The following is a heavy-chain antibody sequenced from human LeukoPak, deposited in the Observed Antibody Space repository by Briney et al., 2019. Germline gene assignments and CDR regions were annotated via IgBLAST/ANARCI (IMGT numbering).Heavy chain of an antibody. V-gene: IGHV3-7*01. J-gene: IGHJ4*02. D-gene: IGHD3-3*01. CDR3: AGAPYYDFWSGPFDY. CDR2: IKQDGSEK. CDR1: GFTFSSYW. Sequence: GGSLRLSCAASGFTFSSYWMSWVRQAPGKGLEWVANIKQDGSEKYYVDSVKGRFTISRDNAKNSLYLQMNSLRAEDTAVYYCAGAPYYDFWSGPFDYWGQGTLVTVSS.